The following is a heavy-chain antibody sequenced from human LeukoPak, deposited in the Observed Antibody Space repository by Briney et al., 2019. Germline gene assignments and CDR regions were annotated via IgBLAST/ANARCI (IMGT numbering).Heavy chain of an antibody. J-gene: IGHJ4*02. D-gene: IGHD3-16*02. V-gene: IGHV3-74*01. Sequence: GGSLRLSCAASGFTFSSYWMHWVRQAPGKGLVWVSRINSDGSSTSYADSVKGRSTISRDNAKNTLYLQMNSLRAEDTAVYYCARDLGMITFGGVIINWGQGTLVTVSS. CDR2: INSDGSST. CDR1: GFTFSSYW. CDR3: ARDLGMITFGGVIIN.